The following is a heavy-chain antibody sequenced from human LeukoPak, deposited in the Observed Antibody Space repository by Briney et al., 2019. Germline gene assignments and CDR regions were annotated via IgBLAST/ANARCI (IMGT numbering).Heavy chain of an antibody. D-gene: IGHD6-19*01. CDR1: GGTFSSYA. V-gene: IGHV1-69*04. CDR2: IIPILGIA. Sequence: SVKVSCKASGGTFSSYAISWVRQAPGQGLEWMGRIIPILGIANYAQKFQGRVTITAGKSTSTAYMELSGLRSEDTAVYYCARGMGIAVPWGQGTLVTVSS. CDR3: ARGMGIAVP. J-gene: IGHJ5*02.